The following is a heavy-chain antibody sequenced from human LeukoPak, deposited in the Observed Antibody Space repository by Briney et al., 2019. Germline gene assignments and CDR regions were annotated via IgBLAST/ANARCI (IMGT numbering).Heavy chain of an antibody. CDR1: GGSISSGSYY. V-gene: IGHV4-30-4*08. J-gene: IGHJ3*02. CDR3: ARDRSVSAVGI. Sequence: PSQTLSLTCTVSGGSISSGSYYWSWIRQPAGKGLEWIGYIYYSGSTYYNPSLKSRVTISVDTSKNQFSLKLSSVTAADTAVYYCARDRSVSAVGIWGQGTMVTVSS. CDR2: IYYSGST.